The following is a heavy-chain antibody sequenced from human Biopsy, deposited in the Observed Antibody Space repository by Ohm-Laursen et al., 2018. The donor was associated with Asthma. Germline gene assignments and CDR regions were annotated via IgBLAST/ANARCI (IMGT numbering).Heavy chain of an antibody. CDR1: GFTFSSYG. CDR3: AKDTEGRYDFWSGLSYNYYGMDV. D-gene: IGHD3-3*01. V-gene: IGHV3-30*18. Sequence: RSLRLSCAASGFTFSSYGMYWVRQAPGKGLEWVAVISYDGSNKYYADSVKGRFTISRDNSKNTLYLQMNSLRAEDTAMYYCAKDTEGRYDFWSGLSYNYYGMDVWGQGTTVTVSS. J-gene: IGHJ6*02. CDR2: ISYDGSNK.